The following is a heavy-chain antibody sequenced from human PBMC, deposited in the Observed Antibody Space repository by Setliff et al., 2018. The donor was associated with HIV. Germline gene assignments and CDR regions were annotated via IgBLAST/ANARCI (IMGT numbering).Heavy chain of an antibody. CDR2: ITGDSSRI. V-gene: IGHV3-48*01. CDR3: ARDQWGYSYGYYYYYYMDV. D-gene: IGHD5-18*01. Sequence: SGGSLRLSCAASGFPFSSSNMHWVRQAPGKGLEWISYITGDSSRITYADSVKGRFTISRDHAKNSLYLQMNSLRAEDTAVYYCARDQWGYSYGYYYYYYMDVWGKGTTVT. J-gene: IGHJ6*03. CDR1: GFPFSSSN.